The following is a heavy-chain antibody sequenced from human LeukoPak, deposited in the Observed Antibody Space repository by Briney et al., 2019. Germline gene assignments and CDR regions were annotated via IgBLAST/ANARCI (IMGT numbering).Heavy chain of an antibody. J-gene: IGHJ4*02. V-gene: IGHV3-11*04. D-gene: IGHD2-2*01. CDR1: GFTFSDHY. Sequence: GVSLRLSSAASGFTFSDHYMSWFRQSPGKGLEWVSYISSSGTTMYYADSVEGRFTISRDNAKNSLYLQMNSLRAEDTAVYYCANVVPAAGDDYWGQGTLVTVSS. CDR2: ISSSGTTM. CDR3: ANVVPAAGDDY.